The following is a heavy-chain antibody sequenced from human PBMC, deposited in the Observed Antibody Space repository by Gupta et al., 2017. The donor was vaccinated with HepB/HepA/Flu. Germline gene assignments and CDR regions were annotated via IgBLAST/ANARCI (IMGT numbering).Heavy chain of an antibody. V-gene: IGHV2-5*01. CDR2: ISWNDDK. D-gene: IGHD3-3*01. Sequence: QITLKESGPTLVRPRQTLTLTCSFSGFSLSTSGEGVAWIRQTPGKALEWLALISWNDDKHYSPSLRNRLTITKDTSKSQVVLTMTNMDPVDTATYYCAHRPSYDFWSAFYRGGALNCFDPWGQGTLGTVSS. CDR1: GFSLSTSGEG. CDR3: AHRPSYDFWSAFYRGGALNCFDP. J-gene: IGHJ5*02.